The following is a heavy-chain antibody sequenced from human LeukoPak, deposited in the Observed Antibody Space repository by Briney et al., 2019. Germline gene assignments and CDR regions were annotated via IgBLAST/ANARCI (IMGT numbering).Heavy chain of an antibody. CDR2: ISSSSISTI. CDR1: GFTFSSYA. Sequence: PGGFLRLSCAASGFTFSSYAMSWVRQAPGKGLEWVSFISSSSISTIYYADSVKGRFTISRDNAKNSLYLQMNSLRAEDTAVYYCASGSRDGYNYRFDHWGQGTLVTVSS. V-gene: IGHV3-48*04. J-gene: IGHJ4*02. D-gene: IGHD5-24*01. CDR3: ASGSRDGYNYRFDH.